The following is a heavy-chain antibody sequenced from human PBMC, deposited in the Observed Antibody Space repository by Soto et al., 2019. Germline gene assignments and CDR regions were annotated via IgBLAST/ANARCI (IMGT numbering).Heavy chain of an antibody. Sequence: EAQLVESGGDLIQPGGSLRISCAASGFTFSTSWMHWVRQAPGEGLAWVSRINSDGTTINYADSVKGRFTISRDNAKNTLYLQMNSLRADDTAVYYCAIAGSYRFDYWGQGTLVTVSS. D-gene: IGHD1-26*01. CDR2: INSDGTTI. CDR3: AIAGSYRFDY. J-gene: IGHJ4*02. V-gene: IGHV3-74*01. CDR1: GFTFSTSW.